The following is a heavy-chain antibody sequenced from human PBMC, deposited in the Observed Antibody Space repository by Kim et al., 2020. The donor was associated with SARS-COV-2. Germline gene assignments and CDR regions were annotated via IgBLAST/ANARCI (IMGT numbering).Heavy chain of an antibody. D-gene: IGHD1-26*01. CDR3: ARGDSGSYLTPPLKAFDI. CDR2: ITYDGGNK. CDR1: GFSFSSYG. Sequence: GGSLRLSCAASGFSFSSYGVHWVRQAPGKGLEWVAVITYDGGNKYYADSVKGRFTISRDNSKNTLYLQMNSLRAEDTAVYYCARGDSGSYLTPPLKAFDIWGLGTMVTVSS. J-gene: IGHJ3*02. V-gene: IGHV3-30*03.